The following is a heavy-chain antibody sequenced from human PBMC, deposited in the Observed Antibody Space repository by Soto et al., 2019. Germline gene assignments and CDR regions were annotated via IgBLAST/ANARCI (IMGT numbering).Heavy chain of an antibody. CDR2: FDPEDGET. CDR3: ARGGGYDLHFDY. CDR1: GYTLAEVS. V-gene: IGHV1-24*01. Sequence: ASVKVSCKVSGYTLAEVSIHWVRQAPGKGLEWMGSFDPEDGETIDAQKFQGWVTMTRDTSISTAYMELSRLRSDDTAVYYCARGGGYDLHFDYWGQGTLVTVSS. D-gene: IGHD5-12*01. J-gene: IGHJ4*02.